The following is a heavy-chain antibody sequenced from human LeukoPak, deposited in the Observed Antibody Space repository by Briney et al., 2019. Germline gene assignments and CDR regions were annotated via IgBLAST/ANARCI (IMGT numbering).Heavy chain of an antibody. J-gene: IGHJ4*02. CDR2: IYYSGST. CDR3: ANGVVRGVISY. V-gene: IGHV4-59*11. D-gene: IGHD3-10*01. Sequence: KPSETLSLTCTVSGGSISSHYWSWIRQPPGKGLEWIGYIYYSGSTNYNPSLKSRVTISVDTSKNQFSLKLSSVIAADTAVYYCANGVVRGVISYWGQGTLVTVSS. CDR1: GGSISSHY.